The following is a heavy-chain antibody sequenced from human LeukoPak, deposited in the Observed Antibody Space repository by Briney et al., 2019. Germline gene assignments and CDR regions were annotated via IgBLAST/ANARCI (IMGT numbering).Heavy chain of an antibody. CDR1: GFTFSSYA. V-gene: IGHV3-33*08. CDR3: ASQAAGSGSYYYHFDY. Sequence: GGSLRLSCAASGFTFSSYAMHWVRQAPGKGLEWVAVIWYDGSNKYYADSVKGRFTISRDNSKNTLYLQMNSLRAEDTAVYYCASQAAGSGSYYYHFDYWGQGTLVTVSS. CDR2: IWYDGSNK. D-gene: IGHD1-26*01. J-gene: IGHJ4*02.